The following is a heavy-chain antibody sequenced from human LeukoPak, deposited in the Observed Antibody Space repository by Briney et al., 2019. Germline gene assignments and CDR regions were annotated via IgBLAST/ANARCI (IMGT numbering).Heavy chain of an antibody. CDR3: ARGAINYDILTGGNFDY. V-gene: IGHV4-34*01. CDR2: INHSGST. D-gene: IGHD3-9*01. Sequence: PSETLSLTCAVYGGSFSGYYWSWIRQPPGKGLEWIGEINHSGSTNYNPSLKSRVTISVGTSKNQFSLKLSSVTAADTAVYYCARGAINYDILTGGNFDYWGQGTLVTVSS. CDR1: GGSFSGYY. J-gene: IGHJ4*02.